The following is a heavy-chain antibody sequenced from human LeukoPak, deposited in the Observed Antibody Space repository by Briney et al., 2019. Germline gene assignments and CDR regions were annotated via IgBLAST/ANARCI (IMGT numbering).Heavy chain of an antibody. V-gene: IGHV3-21*01. D-gene: IGHD1-14*01. CDR1: GFTFSSYS. J-gene: IGHJ4*02. CDR3: ARDTGLGTGDLDY. CDR2: ISSSSSYI. Sequence: GGSLRLSCAASGFTFSSYSMNWVRQAPGKGLEWVSSISSSSSYIYYADSVKGRFTISRDNAKNSLYLQMNSLRAEDTAVYYCARDTGLGTGDLDYWGQGTLVTVSS.